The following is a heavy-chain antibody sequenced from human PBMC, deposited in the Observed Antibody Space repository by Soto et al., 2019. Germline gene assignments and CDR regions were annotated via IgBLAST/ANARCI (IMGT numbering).Heavy chain of an antibody. Sequence: PGGSLRLSCAASGFTFSSSAMSWVHQAPGKGLDWVSAISGNGDTTYYADSVKGRFTISRDISKNTLYLQMNSLRAEDTAVYYCAKIRGYDLGSTTFQHWGQGTLVTVSS. D-gene: IGHD5-12*01. V-gene: IGHV3-23*01. CDR2: ISGNGDTT. CDR3: AKIRGYDLGSTTFQH. J-gene: IGHJ1*01. CDR1: GFTFSSSA.